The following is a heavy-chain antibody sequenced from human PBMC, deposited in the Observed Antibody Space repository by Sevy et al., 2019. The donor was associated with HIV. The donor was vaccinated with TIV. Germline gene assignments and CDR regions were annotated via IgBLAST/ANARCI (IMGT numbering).Heavy chain of an antibody. CDR2: INSDGSST. J-gene: IGHJ6*02. CDR3: ARGGIIVVVPAAINYYYGMDV. CDR1: GFTFSSYW. D-gene: IGHD2-2*01. Sequence: GGSLRLSCAASGFTFSSYWMHWVRQAPGKGLVWVSRINSDGSSTSYADSVKGRFTISRDNAKNTLYLQMNSLRAEDTAVYYCARGGIIVVVPAAINYYYGMDVWGQGTTVTVSS. V-gene: IGHV3-74*01.